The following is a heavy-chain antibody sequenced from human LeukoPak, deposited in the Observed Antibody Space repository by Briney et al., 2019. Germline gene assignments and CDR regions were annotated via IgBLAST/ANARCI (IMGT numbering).Heavy chain of an antibody. V-gene: IGHV3-21*01. CDR2: IGSGNTYI. J-gene: IGHJ4*01. D-gene: IGHD4-17*01. CDR3: ARDWHGDLFY. Sequence: GGSLRLSCAASGFTFSTYTMYWVRQAPGKGLEWVSSIGSGNTYISYADSVKGRFTISRDNAKNSLYLQMSSLRAEDTAVYYCARDWHGDLFYWDHGTLVTVSS. CDR1: GFTFSTYT.